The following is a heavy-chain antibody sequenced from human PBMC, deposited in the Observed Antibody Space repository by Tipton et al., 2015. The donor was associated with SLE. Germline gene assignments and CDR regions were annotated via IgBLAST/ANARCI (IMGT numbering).Heavy chain of an antibody. Sequence: TLSLTCTVSGGSISSGSYYWRGIRQPAGKGLEWIGHIYTSGSTNYNPSLQSRVTMSVATSKNQFSLKLSSVTAADTAVYYCARGLGSGWYDEYFQHWGQGTLVTVSS. J-gene: IGHJ1*01. V-gene: IGHV4-61*09. CDR3: ARGLGSGWYDEYFQH. D-gene: IGHD6-19*01. CDR2: IYTSGST. CDR1: GGSISSGSYY.